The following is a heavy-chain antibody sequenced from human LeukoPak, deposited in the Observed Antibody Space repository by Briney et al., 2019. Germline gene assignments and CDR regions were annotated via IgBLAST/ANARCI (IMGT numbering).Heavy chain of an antibody. D-gene: IGHD2-15*01. V-gene: IGHV5-51*01. J-gene: IGHJ4*02. Sequence: GESLKISCKCSGYSFTTYWIGWVRQKPGKGLEWMGIIYPDDSDTKYSPSFQGHVTISADKSITTAYLQWNSLQASGTAMYYCARRAPVAGDTPYFDSWGQGTLVTVSS. CDR3: ARRAPVAGDTPYFDS. CDR2: IYPDDSDT. CDR1: GYSFTTYW.